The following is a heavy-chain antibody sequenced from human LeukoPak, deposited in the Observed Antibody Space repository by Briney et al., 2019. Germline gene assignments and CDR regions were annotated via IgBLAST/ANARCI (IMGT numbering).Heavy chain of an antibody. CDR2: INPNSGGT. V-gene: IGHV1-2*02. CDR3: ARETNDFWSGSNDAFDI. J-gene: IGHJ3*02. Sequence: ASVKVSCKASGYNFRDYYMHWVRQAPGQGLEWMGWINPNSGGTNYAQKFQGRVTMTRDTSISTAYMELSRLRSDDTAVYYCARETNDFWSGSNDAFDIWGQGTMVTVSS. CDR1: GYNFRDYY. D-gene: IGHD3-3*01.